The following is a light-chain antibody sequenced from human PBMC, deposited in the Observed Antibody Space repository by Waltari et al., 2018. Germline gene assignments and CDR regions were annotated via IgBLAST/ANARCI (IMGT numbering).Light chain of an antibody. CDR1: QCILANSNNKNN. J-gene: IGKJ4*01. CDR3: QQHYSSPLT. Sequence: DIVMTHYPDSLPVSLGERATINCRSSQCILANSNNKNNLTWYQQKPGQAPNLLIYWASTREAGVPARFSGSGSGTHFTLTISSLQAEDVAVYYCQQHYSSPLTFGGGTKVEL. V-gene: IGKV4-1*01. CDR2: WAS.